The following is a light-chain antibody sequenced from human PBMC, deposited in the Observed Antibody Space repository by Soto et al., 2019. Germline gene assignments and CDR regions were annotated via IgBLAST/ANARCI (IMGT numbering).Light chain of an antibody. V-gene: IGKV3-20*01. CDR1: QSVNSNS. CDR3: QQQGRSWIT. J-gene: IGKJ5*01. Sequence: EVVLTQSPGTLALSAGERSTLSCMASQSVNSNSLAWYQQKPGQAPRVFIYGASTRATGIPDRFSGSGSGTDFTLTISRLEPEDFAVYYCQQQGRSWITFGPGTRLDIK. CDR2: GAS.